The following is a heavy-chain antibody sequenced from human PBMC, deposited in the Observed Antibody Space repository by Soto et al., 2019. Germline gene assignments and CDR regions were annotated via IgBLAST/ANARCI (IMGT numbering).Heavy chain of an antibody. J-gene: IGHJ4*02. CDR2: ISGSGGST. CDR1: GFTFSSYA. CDR3: AKDEGGYDYWYYFDY. D-gene: IGHD5-12*01. V-gene: IGHV3-23*01. Sequence: PGGSLRLSCAASGFTFSSYAMSWVRQAPGKGLEWVSAISGSGGSTYYADSVKGRFNISRDNSKNTLYLQMNSLRAEDTAVYYCAKDEGGYDYWYYFDYWGQGTLVTVSS.